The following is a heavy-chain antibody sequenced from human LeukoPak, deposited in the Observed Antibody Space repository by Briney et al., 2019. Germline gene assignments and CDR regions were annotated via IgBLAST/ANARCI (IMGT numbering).Heavy chain of an antibody. J-gene: IGHJ4*02. CDR1: GGSISSGSYY. Sequence: SETLSLTCTVSGGSISSGSYYWSWIRQPAGKGLEWIGRIYTSGSTNYNPSLKSRVTISVDTSKNQFSLKLSSVTAADTAVYYCVRDFAFWGQGTLVTVSS. CDR3: VRDFAF. V-gene: IGHV4-61*02. CDR2: IYTSGST.